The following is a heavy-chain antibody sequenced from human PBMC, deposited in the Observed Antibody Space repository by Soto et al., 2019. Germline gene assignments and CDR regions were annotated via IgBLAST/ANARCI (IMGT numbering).Heavy chain of an antibody. V-gene: IGHV3-30*03. Sequence: QVQLVESGGGVVQPGRSLRLSCAASGFTFSSYGMHWVRQAPGKGLEWVAVISYDGSNKYYADSVKGRFTISRDNSKNTLYLQMNSLRAEDTAVYYCATSAKYGSGSYLDYWGQGTLVTVSS. CDR1: GFTFSSYG. CDR2: ISYDGSNK. D-gene: IGHD3-10*01. J-gene: IGHJ4*02. CDR3: ATSAKYGSGSYLDY.